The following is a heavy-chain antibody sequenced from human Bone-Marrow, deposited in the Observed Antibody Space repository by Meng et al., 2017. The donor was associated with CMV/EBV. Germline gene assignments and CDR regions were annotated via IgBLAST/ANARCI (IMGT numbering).Heavy chain of an antibody. CDR3: ARLCPIAAAGTRELWFDP. J-gene: IGHJ5*02. Sequence: GESLKISCRGSGYSFTTFWIAWVRQMPGKGLEWMGIIYPGDSDTRYSPSFQGQVTISADKSISTAYLQWSSLKASDTAMYYCARLCPIAAAGTRELWFDPWGQGTLVTVSS. V-gene: IGHV5-51*01. D-gene: IGHD6-13*01. CDR2: IYPGDSDT. CDR1: GYSFTTFW.